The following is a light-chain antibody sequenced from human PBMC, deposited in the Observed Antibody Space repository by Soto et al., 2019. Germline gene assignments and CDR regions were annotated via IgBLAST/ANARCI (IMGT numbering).Light chain of an antibody. Sequence: LTQPASVSGSPGQSITISCSGTSSDIGSYDHVAWYQQFPGKSPKLIIYAVSDRPSGVSDRFSGSKSGISASLTISGLQTEDEADYYCISYTDRQSYLSGTGTKVTVL. CDR1: SSDIGSYDH. CDR3: ISYTDRQSYL. CDR2: AVS. J-gene: IGLJ1*01. V-gene: IGLV2-14*03.